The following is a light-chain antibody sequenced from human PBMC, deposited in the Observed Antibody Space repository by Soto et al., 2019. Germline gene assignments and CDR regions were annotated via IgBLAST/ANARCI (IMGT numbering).Light chain of an antibody. CDR2: DAS. CDR3: QQDYNLPPWT. J-gene: IGKJ1*01. CDR1: QTISSW. V-gene: IGKV1-5*01. Sequence: DIQMTQSPSTLSGSVGGRVTITCRASQTISSWLAWYQQKPGKAPKLLIYDASSLESGVPSRFSGSGSGTDFTLTISSLQPEDFAVYYCQQDYNLPPWTFGQGTKVDIK.